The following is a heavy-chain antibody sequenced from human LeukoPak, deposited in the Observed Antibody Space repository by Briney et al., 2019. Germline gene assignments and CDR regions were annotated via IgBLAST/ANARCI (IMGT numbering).Heavy chain of an antibody. CDR1: GGTFSSYA. D-gene: IGHD2-2*01. CDR2: IIPIFGTA. CDR3: AREGVVVPAARH. J-gene: IGHJ1*01. V-gene: IGHV1-69*13. Sequence: ASVKVSCKASGGTFSSYAISWVRQAPGQGLEWMGGIIPIFGTANYAQKFQGRVTITADESTSTAYVELSSLRSEDTAVYYCAREGVVVPAARHWGQGTLVTVSS.